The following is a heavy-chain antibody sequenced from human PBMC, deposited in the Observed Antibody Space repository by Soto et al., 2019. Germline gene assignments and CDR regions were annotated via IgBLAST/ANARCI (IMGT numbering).Heavy chain of an antibody. CDR2: IIPIFGTA. V-gene: IGHV1-69*13. CDR1: GGTFSSYA. Sequence: RASVKVSCKASGGTFSSYAISWVRQAPGQGLEWMGGIIPIFGTANYAQKFQGRVTITADESTSTAYMELSSLRSEDTAVYYRARAWGVVVPASNWFDPWGQGTLVTVSS. CDR3: ARAWGVVVPASNWFDP. D-gene: IGHD2-2*01. J-gene: IGHJ5*02.